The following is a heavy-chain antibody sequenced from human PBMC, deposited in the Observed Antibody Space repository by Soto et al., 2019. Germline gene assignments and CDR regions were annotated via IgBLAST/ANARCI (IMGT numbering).Heavy chain of an antibody. CDR3: ATTPAAGKYYYGMDV. CDR2: IYPGDSDT. V-gene: IGHV5-51*01. D-gene: IGHD6-13*01. Sequence: PGESLKISCKGSGYSFTSYWIGWVRQMPGKGLEWMGIIYPGDSDTRYSPSFQGQVTISADKSIRTAYLQWSSLKASDTAMYYCATTPAAGKYYYGMDVWGQGTTVTVSS. J-gene: IGHJ6*02. CDR1: GYSFTSYW.